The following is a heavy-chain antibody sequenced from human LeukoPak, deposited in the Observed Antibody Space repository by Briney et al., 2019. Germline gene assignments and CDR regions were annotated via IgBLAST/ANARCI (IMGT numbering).Heavy chain of an antibody. Sequence: SETLSLTCTVSGGSLTNYYWSWVRQSPEGGLEWMGFIYYSGRTYYNPSLKGRATISVDTPKNQFSLSLNSVTAADTAVYYCVRESDWLFDHWGQGTLVTVSS. CDR1: GGSLTNYY. V-gene: IGHV4-59*01. D-gene: IGHD3-9*01. J-gene: IGHJ4*02. CDR3: VRESDWLFDH. CDR2: IYYSGRT.